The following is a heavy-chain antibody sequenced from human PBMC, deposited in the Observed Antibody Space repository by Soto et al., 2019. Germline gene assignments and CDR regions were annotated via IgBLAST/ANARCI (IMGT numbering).Heavy chain of an antibody. CDR1: GFTFNTHA. J-gene: IGHJ4*02. V-gene: IGHV3-30-3*01. CDR2: ISYDGSNK. Sequence: QVQLVESGGGVVQPGRSLRLSCAASGFTFNTHAMHWVRQAPGKGLEWVAVISYDGSNKFYADSVKGRFTISRDNSKNTLYMQMNSLRAEDTAVYYCTRERLQFYFCDYWGQGTLVTVSS. CDR3: TRERLQFYFCDY. D-gene: IGHD3-16*01.